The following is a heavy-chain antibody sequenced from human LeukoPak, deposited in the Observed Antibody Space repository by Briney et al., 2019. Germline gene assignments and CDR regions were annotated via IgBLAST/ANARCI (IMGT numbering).Heavy chain of an antibody. CDR3: ARGGNSWDTGYYFDY. CDR2: IYYTGST. J-gene: IGHJ4*02. Sequence: SETLSLTCTVSGASISNYYWSWIRQPPGKGLEWIGYIYYTGSTDYNPSLNSRITISLDTSKNQFSLKLTSVTAADTAVCYCARGGNSWDTGYYFDYWGQGTLVTVSS. V-gene: IGHV4-59*01. CDR1: GASISNYY. D-gene: IGHD6-13*01.